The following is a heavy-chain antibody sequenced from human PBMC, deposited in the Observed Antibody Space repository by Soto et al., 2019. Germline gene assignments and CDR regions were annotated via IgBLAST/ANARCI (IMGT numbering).Heavy chain of an antibody. CDR2: IKSKTDGGKT. CDR1: GFTFSNSW. D-gene: IGHD3-3*01. CDR3: TTSTTYYDLWSGYYIGWFDP. J-gene: IGHJ5*02. V-gene: IGHV3-15*01. Sequence: GGSLRLSCAASGFTFSNSWMSWVRQAPGMGLEWVGRIKSKTDGGKTDYAAPVKGTFTISRDDSKNTLYLQMNSLKTEDTAVYYCTTSTTYYDLWSGYYIGWFDPWGQGTLVTVSS.